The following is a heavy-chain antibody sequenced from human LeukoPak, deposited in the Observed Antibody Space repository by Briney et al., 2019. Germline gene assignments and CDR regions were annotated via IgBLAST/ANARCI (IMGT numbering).Heavy chain of an antibody. CDR1: GGSINNYF. Sequence: SETLSLTCTVSGGSINNYFWSWVRQPAGEGLEWIGRIYTSGSTNYNPSLRSRVTISVDMSKNQFSLKLSSVIAADTAVYYCARAPPGGIYYYYMDVWGKGTTVTVSS. V-gene: IGHV4-4*07. D-gene: IGHD3-16*01. J-gene: IGHJ6*03. CDR3: ARAPPGGIYYYYMDV. CDR2: IYTSGST.